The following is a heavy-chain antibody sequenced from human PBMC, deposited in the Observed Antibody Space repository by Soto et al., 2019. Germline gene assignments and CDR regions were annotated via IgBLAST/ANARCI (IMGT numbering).Heavy chain of an antibody. CDR1: GFTFSSYG. V-gene: IGHV3-33*01. CDR2: IWYDGSNK. J-gene: IGHJ6*02. D-gene: IGHD6-6*01. CDR3: ARDRTPYSGSSRWSGGMGV. Sequence: QVQLVESGGGVVQPGRSLRLSCAASGFTFSSYGMHWVRQAPGKGLEWVAVIWYDGSNKYYADSVKGRFTISRDNSKHTLYLQMNSLRAGDTAVYYCARDRTPYSGSSRWSGGMGVWGQGTTVTVSS.